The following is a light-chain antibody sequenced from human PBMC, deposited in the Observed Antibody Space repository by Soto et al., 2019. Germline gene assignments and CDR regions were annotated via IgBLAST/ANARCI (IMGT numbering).Light chain of an antibody. J-gene: IGLJ1*01. V-gene: IGLV2-14*01. CDR2: DVS. CDR1: SSDVGGYNY. Sequence: QSALTQPASVSGSPGQSITISCTGTSSDVGGYNYVSWYQQHPGKAPKFMIYDVSNRPLGVSNRFSGSKSGNTASLTISGLQAEDEADYYCCSYTTSTTYVFGTGTKVTVL. CDR3: CSYTTSTTYV.